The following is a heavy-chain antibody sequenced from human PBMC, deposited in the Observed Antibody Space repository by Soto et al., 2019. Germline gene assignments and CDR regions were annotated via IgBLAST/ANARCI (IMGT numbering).Heavy chain of an antibody. D-gene: IGHD2-15*01. Sequence: SETLSLTCTVSGGSVSSGSYYWSWIRQPPGKGLEWIGYIYYSGSTNYNPSLKSRVTISVDTSKNQFSLKLSSVTAADTAVYYCARVAVVVVAARPYYYGMDVWGQGTTVTVS. CDR1: GGSVSSGSYY. CDR2: IYYSGST. V-gene: IGHV4-61*01. CDR3: ARVAVVVVAARPYYYGMDV. J-gene: IGHJ6*02.